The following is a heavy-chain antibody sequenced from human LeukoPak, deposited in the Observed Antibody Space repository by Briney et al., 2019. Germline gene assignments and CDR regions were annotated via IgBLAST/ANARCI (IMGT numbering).Heavy chain of an antibody. J-gene: IGHJ4*02. CDR2: ISVSGGRT. D-gene: IGHD2-2*01. CDR1: GFTFNTYA. V-gene: IGHV3-23*01. Sequence: PGGSLRLSCAASGFTFNTYAMSWVRQAPGKGLEWVSGISVSGGRTDYADSVKGRFTISRDNSKNTLYLQMNSLRAEDTAVYYCARNLPAADYWGQGTLVTVSS. CDR3: ARNLPAADY.